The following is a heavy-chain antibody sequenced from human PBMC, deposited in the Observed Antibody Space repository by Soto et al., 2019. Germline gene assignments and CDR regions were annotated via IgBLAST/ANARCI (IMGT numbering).Heavy chain of an antibody. CDR2: ITSGGTHT. J-gene: IGHJ4*02. V-gene: IGHV3-23*01. Sequence: EVQLLESGGDLVQPGGSLRLSCAVSGFILSSSALNWVRQAPGKGLEWVSTITSGGTHTYYADSVEGRFTISTDMSKNTLYLQMTSLRAEDTAVYYCVQDISGYTYVWGQGNLVIVSS. D-gene: IGHD5-18*01. CDR1: GFILSSSA. CDR3: VQDISGYTYV.